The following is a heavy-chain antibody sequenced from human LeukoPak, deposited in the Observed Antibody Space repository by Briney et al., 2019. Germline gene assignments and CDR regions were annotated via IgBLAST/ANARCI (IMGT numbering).Heavy chain of an antibody. V-gene: IGHV3-30*18. CDR1: GXTFSTYA. CDR2: ISYDGSDK. CDR3: AKDIRNDRFGGPGKY. Sequence: GGSLRLSWVVSGXTFSTYALHWVRQAPGKGLEWVAIISYDGSDKYYADSVKGRFTISRDNSKNTLYLQMNSLRAEDTAVYYCAKDIRNDRFGGPGKYWGQGTLVTVSS. D-gene: IGHD3-10*01. J-gene: IGHJ4*02.